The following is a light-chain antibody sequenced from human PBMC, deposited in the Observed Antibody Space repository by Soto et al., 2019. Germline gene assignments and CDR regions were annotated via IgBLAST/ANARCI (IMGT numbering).Light chain of an antibody. J-gene: IGLJ3*02. CDR2: EVN. Sequence: QSVLTQPPSASGSPGQSVTISCTGSTRDVGGYEYVSWYQQHPGKAPKLMIFEVNKRPSGVPNRFSGSKSGNTASLTVSGLQSEDEASYYCSSFAGANIWVFGGGTKLTVL. CDR3: SSFAGANIWV. CDR1: TRDVGGYEY. V-gene: IGLV2-8*01.